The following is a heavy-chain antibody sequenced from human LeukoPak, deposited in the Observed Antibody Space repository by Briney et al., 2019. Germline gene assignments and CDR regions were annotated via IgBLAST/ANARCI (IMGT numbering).Heavy chain of an antibody. Sequence: PGGSLRLSFAASGFTFSNAWMSWVRQAPGKGLEWVGRIKSKTDGGTTDYAALVRGRFTISRDDSKNTLYLQMNSLKTEDTAVYYCTTEDYDYVWGSYRLFDYWGQGTLVTVSS. J-gene: IGHJ4*02. CDR1: GFTFSNAW. CDR3: TTEDYDYVWGSYRLFDY. V-gene: IGHV3-15*01. CDR2: IKSKTDGGTT. D-gene: IGHD3-16*02.